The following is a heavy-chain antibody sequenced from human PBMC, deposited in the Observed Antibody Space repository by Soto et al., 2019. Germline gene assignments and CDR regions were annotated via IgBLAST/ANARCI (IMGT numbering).Heavy chain of an antibody. Sequence: QVQLVQSGPEVKKPGASVKVSCKASGYTFTGYYMHWVRQAPGQGLEWMGWINPNSGGTNFAQKFQGWVTMTRDTPIRTVELEVPRLTWGDRAVYYCGRGGGGVCGGDCFLDYGGRGPLVTVTP. CDR3: GRGGGGVCGGDCFLDY. CDR1: GYTFTGYY. J-gene: IGHJ4*02. V-gene: IGHV1-2*04. D-gene: IGHD2-21*02. CDR2: INPNSGGT.